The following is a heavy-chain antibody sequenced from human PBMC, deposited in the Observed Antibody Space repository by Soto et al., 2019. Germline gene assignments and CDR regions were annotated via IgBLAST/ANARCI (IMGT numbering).Heavy chain of an antibody. Sequence: GGSLRLSCAASGFTVSSNYMSWVRQAPGKGLEWVSVIYSGGSTYYADSVKGRFTISRDNSKNTLYLQMNSLRAEDTAAYYCARDHPTPWFMDDFDIWGQGTMVT. V-gene: IGHV3-53*01. CDR3: ARDHPTPWFMDDFDI. J-gene: IGHJ3*02. CDR1: GFTVSSNY. CDR2: IYSGGST. D-gene: IGHD3-10*01.